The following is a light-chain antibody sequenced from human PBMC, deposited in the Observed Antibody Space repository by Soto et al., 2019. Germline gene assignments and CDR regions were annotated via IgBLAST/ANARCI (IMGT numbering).Light chain of an antibody. V-gene: IGKV3-15*01. CDR1: QSVSSN. J-gene: IGKJ5*01. CDR2: GAF. Sequence: EIVMTQSPATLSVSPGERASLSCRASQSVSSNLAWYQQKPGLAPRLLIYGAFTRATGIPARFSGSVSGTEFTLTISNLQSEDFAVYFCQQYNNWPPKVTFGQGTRLEIK. CDR3: QQYNNWPPKVT.